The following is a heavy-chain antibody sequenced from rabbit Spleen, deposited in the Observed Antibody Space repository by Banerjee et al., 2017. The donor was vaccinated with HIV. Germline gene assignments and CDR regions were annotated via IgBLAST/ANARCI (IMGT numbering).Heavy chain of an antibody. Sequence: QSLEESGGDLVKPGASLTLTCTASGVSFSSSSYMCWVRQAPGKGLEWIACIDTGSSGFTYFATWAKGRFTISKTSSTTVTLQLTSLTAADTATYFCARDTSSSFSSYGMDLGGQGTLVTVS. CDR3: ARDTSSSFSSYGMDL. CDR2: IDTGSSGFT. J-gene: IGHJ6*01. V-gene: IGHV1S40*01. D-gene: IGHD1-1*01. CDR1: GVSFSSSSY.